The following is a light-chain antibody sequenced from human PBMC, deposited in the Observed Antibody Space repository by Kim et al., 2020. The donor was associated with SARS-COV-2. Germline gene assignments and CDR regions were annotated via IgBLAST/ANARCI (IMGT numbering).Light chain of an antibody. Sequence: SSELTQDPAVSVALGQTVRITCQGDSLRSYYASWYQQKPGQAPVLVIYGKNNRPSGIPDRFSGSSSGNTAYLTITGAQAEDEADYYCNSRDSSGNLYVFG. J-gene: IGLJ1*01. V-gene: IGLV3-19*01. CDR1: SLRSYY. CDR2: GKN. CDR3: NSRDSSGNLYV.